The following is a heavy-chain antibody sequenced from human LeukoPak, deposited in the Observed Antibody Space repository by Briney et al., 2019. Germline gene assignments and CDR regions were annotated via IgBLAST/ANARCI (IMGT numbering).Heavy chain of an antibody. Sequence: KPSETLSLTCTVSGGSISSYYWSWIRQPAGKGLAWIGRIYTSGSTNYNPSLKSRVTMSVDTSKNQFSLKLSSVTAADTAVYYCARDVSYDSSGYYWYFDLWGRGTLVTVSS. CDR3: ARDVSYDSSGYYWYFDL. J-gene: IGHJ2*01. CDR1: GGSISSYY. D-gene: IGHD3-22*01. CDR2: IYTSGST. V-gene: IGHV4-4*07.